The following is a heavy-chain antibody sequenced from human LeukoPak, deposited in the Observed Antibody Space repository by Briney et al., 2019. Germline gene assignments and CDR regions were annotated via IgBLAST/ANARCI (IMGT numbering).Heavy chain of an antibody. CDR1: GFHFGEYA. Sequence: PGGSLRLSCTGSGFHFGEYAVNWVCQAPGKGLEWVGLITSKASGGTAEYAASVRGRFTISRDDSKSIAYLHLNSLKSEDTAVYFCTREVERGGSYWGGDYWGQGTLVTVSS. D-gene: IGHD1-26*01. CDR2: ITSKASGGTA. CDR3: TREVERGGSYWGGDY. V-gene: IGHV3-49*04. J-gene: IGHJ4*02.